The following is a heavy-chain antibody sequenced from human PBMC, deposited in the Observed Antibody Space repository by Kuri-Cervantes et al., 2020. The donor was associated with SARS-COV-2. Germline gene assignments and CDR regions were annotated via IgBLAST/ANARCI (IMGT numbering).Heavy chain of an antibody. V-gene: IGHV3-30-3*01. D-gene: IGHD3-10*01. J-gene: IGHJ4*02. Sequence: GGSLRLSCAASGFTFSSYAMHWVRQAPGKGLEWVAVISYDGSNKYYADSVKGRFTSSRDNSKNTLYLQMNSLRAEDTAVYYCARDITMVRGAYFDYWGQGTLVTVSS. CDR1: GFTFSSYA. CDR2: ISYDGSNK. CDR3: ARDITMVRGAYFDY.